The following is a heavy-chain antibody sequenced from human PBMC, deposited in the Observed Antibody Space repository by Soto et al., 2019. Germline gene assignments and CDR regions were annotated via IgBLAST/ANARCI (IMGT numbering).Heavy chain of an antibody. Sequence: ASVKVSCKASGYTFTGYYMHWVRQAPGQGLEWMGWINPNSGGTNYAQKFQGWVTMTRDTSISTAYMELSRLRSDDTAVYYCARDPGVNRYCSSTSCYDYYYYYGMDVWGQGTTVTVSS. J-gene: IGHJ6*02. CDR3: ARDPGVNRYCSSTSCYDYYYYYGMDV. V-gene: IGHV1-2*04. CDR1: GYTFTGYY. D-gene: IGHD2-2*01. CDR2: INPNSGGT.